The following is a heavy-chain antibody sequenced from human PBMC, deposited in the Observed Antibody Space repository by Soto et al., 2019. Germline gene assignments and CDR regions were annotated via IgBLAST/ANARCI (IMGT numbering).Heavy chain of an antibody. CDR3: ARDMCSGGSCYQVFGY. J-gene: IGHJ4*02. CDR2: IYYSGST. Sequence: SETLSLTCTVSGGSISSYYWSWIRQPPGKGLEWIGYIYYSGSTNYNPSLKSRVTISVDTSKNQFSLKLSSVTAADTAVYYCARDMCSGGSCYQVFGYWGQGTLVTVSP. V-gene: IGHV4-59*01. D-gene: IGHD2-15*01. CDR1: GGSISSYY.